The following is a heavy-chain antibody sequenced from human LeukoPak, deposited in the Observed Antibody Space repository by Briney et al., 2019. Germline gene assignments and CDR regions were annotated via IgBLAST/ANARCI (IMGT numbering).Heavy chain of an antibody. CDR3: ARQEQQLIYNWFDP. D-gene: IGHD6-13*01. J-gene: IGHJ5*02. Sequence: PSETLSLTCTVSGGSISSYYWSWIRQPPGKGLERIGYIYYSGSTNYNPSLKSRVTISVDTSKNQFSLRLTSVTAADTAVYYCARQEQQLIYNWFDPWGQGTLVTVSS. CDR1: GGSISSYY. V-gene: IGHV4-59*01. CDR2: IYYSGST.